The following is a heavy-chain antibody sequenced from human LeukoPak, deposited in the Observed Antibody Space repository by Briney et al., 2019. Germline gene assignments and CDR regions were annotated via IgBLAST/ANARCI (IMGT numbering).Heavy chain of an antibody. J-gene: IGHJ4*02. CDR1: RFPFSVYE. CDR2: IASSGTTK. Sequence: AGSLRLSCAVSRFPFSVYEMNWVRQAPGKGLEWVSNIASSGTTKYYADSVRGRFSISRDNAKSSLYLQMNSLRVEDTAVYYCALLAVASDFDYWGQGALVTVSS. V-gene: IGHV3-48*03. CDR3: ALLAVASDFDY. D-gene: IGHD6-19*01.